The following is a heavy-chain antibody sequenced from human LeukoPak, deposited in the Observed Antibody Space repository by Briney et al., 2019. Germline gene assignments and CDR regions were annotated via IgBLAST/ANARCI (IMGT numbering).Heavy chain of an antibody. CDR2: MNPNSGNT. CDR1: GYTFTSYD. CDR3: ARAVVTYYMDV. V-gene: IGHV1-8*01. Sequence: ASVKVSCKASGYTFTSYDTNWVRQATGQGLEWMGWMNPNSGNTGYAQKFQGRVTMTRNTSISTAYMELSSLRSEDTAVYYCARAVVTYYMDVWGKGTTVTVSS. J-gene: IGHJ6*03. D-gene: IGHD3-22*01.